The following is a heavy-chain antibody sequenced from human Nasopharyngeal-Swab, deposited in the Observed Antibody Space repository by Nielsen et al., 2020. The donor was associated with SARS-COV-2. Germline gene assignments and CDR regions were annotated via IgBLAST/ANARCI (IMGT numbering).Heavy chain of an antibody. J-gene: IGHJ3*02. V-gene: IGHV3-7*01. Sequence: WIRQPPGKGLEWVANIKQDGSEKYYVDSVKGRFTISRDNAKNSLYLQMNSLRAEDTAVYYCARQLQSNAFDIWGKGTMVT. CDR2: IKQDGSEK. CDR3: ARQLQSNAFDI. D-gene: IGHD5-24*01.